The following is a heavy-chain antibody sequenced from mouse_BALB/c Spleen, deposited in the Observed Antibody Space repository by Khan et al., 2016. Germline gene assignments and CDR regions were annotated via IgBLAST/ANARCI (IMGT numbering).Heavy chain of an antibody. CDR2: IRNKANGYTT. CDR3: ARDGYYPYAMDY. J-gene: IGHJ4*01. D-gene: IGHD2-3*01. CDR1: GFTFTDYY. Sequence: EVELVESGGDLVQPGGSLRLSCATSGFTFTDYYMSWVRQPPGKALEWLGFIRNKANGYTTEYSAPVKGRFTISRDNSQSILYLQMNTLRAEDSATYYCARDGYYPYAMDYWGQGTSVTVSS. V-gene: IGHV7-3*02.